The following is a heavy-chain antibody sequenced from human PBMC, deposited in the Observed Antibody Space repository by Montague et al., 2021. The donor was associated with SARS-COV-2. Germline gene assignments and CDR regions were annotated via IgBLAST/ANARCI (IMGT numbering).Heavy chain of an antibody. V-gene: IGHV3-30*04. CDR2: ISYDGSHQ. CDR1: AFTFTSYS. J-gene: IGHJ6*02. Sequence: SLRLSCVASAFTFTSYSLHLFRQAPGQGLEWVAIISYDGSHQYYSASVKGRFTISRDNSKNTVYLQMTSLRPEDTAVYYCARVYGSHWPPNYAMDVWGQGTTVTVSS. D-gene: IGHD6-13*01. CDR3: ARVYGSHWPPNYAMDV.